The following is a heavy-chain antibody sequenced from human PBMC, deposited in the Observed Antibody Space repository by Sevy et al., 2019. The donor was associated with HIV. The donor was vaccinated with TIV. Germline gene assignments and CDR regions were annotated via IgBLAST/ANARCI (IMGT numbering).Heavy chain of an antibody. V-gene: IGHV3-30-3*01. CDR2: VSFDGSDK. D-gene: IGHD3-10*01. Sequence: GGSLRLSCAASGFILRNYVMHWVRQAPGKGLEWVAAVSFDGSDKFYADSVKGRFTISRDNSKNRLYLQTNSLRAEDTAVYYCARDKAGPSDDYYYYDGMDLWGQGTTVTVSS. CDR1: GFILRNYV. CDR3: ARDKAGPSDDYYYYDGMDL. J-gene: IGHJ6*02.